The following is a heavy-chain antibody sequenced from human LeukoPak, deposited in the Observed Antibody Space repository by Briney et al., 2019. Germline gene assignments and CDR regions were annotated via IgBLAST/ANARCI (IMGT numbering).Heavy chain of an antibody. V-gene: IGHV4-39*01. D-gene: IGHD3-3*01. CDR1: GGSISSSSYY. J-gene: IGHJ4*02. Sequence: SDTLSLTCTVSGGSISSSSYYWGWIRQPPGKGLEGIGSIYSSGSTYYNPSLKSRVTISVDTSKNQFSLKLSSVTAADTAVYYCATNEWSGYYFEYWGQGTLVPVSS. CDR3: ATNEWSGYYFEY. CDR2: IYSSGST.